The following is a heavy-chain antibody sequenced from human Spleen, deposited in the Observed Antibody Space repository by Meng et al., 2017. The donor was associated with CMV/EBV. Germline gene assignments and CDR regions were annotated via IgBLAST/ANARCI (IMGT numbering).Heavy chain of an antibody. CDR3: ARHSDKHRTQLAHY. J-gene: IGHJ4*02. D-gene: IGHD2-2*01. Sequence: SLKISCAASGFSFDDFAMHWVRQTPGEGLEWVSGVSGNSGFKGYADSVKGRFTISRDNAKNSLYLQMNSLRAEDTAVYYCARHSDKHRTQLAHYWGQGTLVTVSS. CDR1: GFSFDDFA. V-gene: IGHV3-9*01. CDR2: VSGNSGFK.